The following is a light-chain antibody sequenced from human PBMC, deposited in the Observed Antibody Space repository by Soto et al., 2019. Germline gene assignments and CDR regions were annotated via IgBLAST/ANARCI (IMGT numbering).Light chain of an antibody. CDR2: GPA. J-gene: IGKJ1*01. CDR3: QQYYKWPQWT. V-gene: IGKV3-15*01. Sequence: EIVLTQSPATLSAYPGERANLSCRAGESVLDFLAWFQQRPGQSPRLLIYGPATRATGIPGRFRGSGSGTEFTLTITSLQSEDFAVYYCQQYYKWPQWTIGQGTKVDIK. CDR1: ESVLDF.